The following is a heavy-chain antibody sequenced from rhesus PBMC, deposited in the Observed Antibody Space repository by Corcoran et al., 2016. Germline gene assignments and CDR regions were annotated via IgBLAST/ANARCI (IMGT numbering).Heavy chain of an antibody. CDR2: ISNTGKTI. D-gene: IGHD3-3*01. CDR3: TSITIFGLVIMNFDD. CDR1: GFTFSSYD. Sequence: EVQLVESGGGLVQPEGSLRLSCAASGFTFSSYDMSWVRQALGQGLEWVSSISNTGKTIYYADPVNGRFTITRDNAKNSLALQMNSIKTEDTAVYYCTSITIFGLVIMNFDDWGQGVLVTVAS. V-gene: IGHV3S4*01. J-gene: IGHJ4*01.